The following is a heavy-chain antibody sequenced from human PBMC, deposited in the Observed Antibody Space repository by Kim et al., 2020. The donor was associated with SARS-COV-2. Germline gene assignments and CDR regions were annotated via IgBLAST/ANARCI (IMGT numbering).Heavy chain of an antibody. Sequence: GGSLRLSCAASGFTFSSYAMHWFRQAPGKGLEWVAVISYDGSNKYYADSVKGRFTISRDNSKNTLYLQMNSLRAEDTAVYYCASNNYDILTGYYTTGEDYYYYGMDVWGQGTTVTVSS. CDR3: ASNNYDILTGYYTTGEDYYYYGMDV. CDR1: GFTFSSYA. J-gene: IGHJ6*02. V-gene: IGHV3-30*04. CDR2: ISYDGSNK. D-gene: IGHD3-9*01.